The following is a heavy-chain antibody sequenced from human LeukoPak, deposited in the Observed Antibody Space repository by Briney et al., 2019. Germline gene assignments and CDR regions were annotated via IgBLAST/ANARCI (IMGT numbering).Heavy chain of an antibody. CDR3: ARAPDSSGYYLLFDY. CDR2: IYHSGST. Sequence: PSETLSLTCTVSGGSISSGDYYWSWIRQPPGKGLEWIGYIYHSGSTYYSPSLKSRVTISVDTSKNQFSLKLSSVTAADTAVYYCARAPDSSGYYLLFDYWGQGTLVTVSS. V-gene: IGHV4-30-4*08. D-gene: IGHD3-22*01. J-gene: IGHJ4*02. CDR1: GGSISSGDYY.